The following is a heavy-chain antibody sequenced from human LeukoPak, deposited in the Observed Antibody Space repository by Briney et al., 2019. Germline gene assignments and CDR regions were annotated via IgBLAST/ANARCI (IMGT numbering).Heavy chain of an antibody. V-gene: IGHV3-49*04. Sequence: GGSLRLSCTASGFTIGDYAMSWVRQAPGKGLEWVGFIRSKAYGGTTEYAASVKGRFTISRDDSKSIAYLQMNSLKTEDTAVYYCTRDVGIAVAGGQYFDYWGQGTLVTVSS. CDR3: TRDVGIAVAGGQYFDY. J-gene: IGHJ4*02. D-gene: IGHD6-19*01. CDR1: GFTIGDYA. CDR2: IRSKAYGGTT.